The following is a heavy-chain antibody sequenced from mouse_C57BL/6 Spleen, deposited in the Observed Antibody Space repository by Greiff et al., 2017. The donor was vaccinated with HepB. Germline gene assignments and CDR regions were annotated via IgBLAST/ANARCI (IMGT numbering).Heavy chain of an antibody. CDR3: ARSEFLGDYAMDY. J-gene: IGHJ4*01. CDR2: IYPGDGDT. CDR1: GYAFSSYW. V-gene: IGHV1-80*01. Sequence: VQVVESGAELVKPGASVKISCKASGYAFSSYWMNWVKQRPGKGLEWIGQIYPGDGDTNYNGKFKGKATLTADKSSSTAYMQLSSLTSEDSAVYFCARSEFLGDYAMDYWGQGTSVTVSS.